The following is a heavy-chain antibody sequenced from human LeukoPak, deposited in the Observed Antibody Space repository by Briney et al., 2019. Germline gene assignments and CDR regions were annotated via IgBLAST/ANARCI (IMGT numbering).Heavy chain of an antibody. J-gene: IGHJ4*02. Sequence: GESLKISCKGSGYTFTSYWIAWVRQMPGKGLEWMGIIYPGDSETRYSPSFQDQVIISADKSINIAYLQWSSLKASDTAMYYCTRRDYWGQGTLVTVST. V-gene: IGHV5-51*01. CDR1: GYTFTSYW. CDR3: TRRDY. CDR2: IYPGDSET.